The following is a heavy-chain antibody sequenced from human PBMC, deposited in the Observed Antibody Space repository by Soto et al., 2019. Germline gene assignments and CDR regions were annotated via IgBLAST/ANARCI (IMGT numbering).Heavy chain of an antibody. V-gene: IGHV1-8*01. Sequence: QVQLVQSGAEVKRSGAAVRISCKASGYTFNRHDINWVRQATGQGPEWIGWMNPNSGNTGYAQKFQGRVTMTRDSSITTAYMDLGSLTSDDTAIYYCAREGLYGSIQDNTFDIWGQGTMVSVSS. CDR1: GYTFNRHD. J-gene: IGHJ3*02. CDR2: MNPNSGNT. CDR3: AREGLYGSIQDNTFDI. D-gene: IGHD6-19*01.